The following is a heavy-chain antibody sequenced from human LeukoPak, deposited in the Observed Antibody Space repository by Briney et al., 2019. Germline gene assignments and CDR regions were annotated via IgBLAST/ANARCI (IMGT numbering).Heavy chain of an antibody. V-gene: IGHV3-30*04. CDR3: ARDLRLRSSLDY. Sequence: GGSLRLSCAASGFTFSSYAMHWVRQAPGKGLEWVAVISYDGSNKYYADSVKGRFTISRDNSKNTLYLQMNSLRAEDTAVYYCARDLRLRSSLDYWGQGTLVTVSS. D-gene: IGHD2-2*01. CDR1: GFTFSSYA. J-gene: IGHJ4*02. CDR2: ISYDGSNK.